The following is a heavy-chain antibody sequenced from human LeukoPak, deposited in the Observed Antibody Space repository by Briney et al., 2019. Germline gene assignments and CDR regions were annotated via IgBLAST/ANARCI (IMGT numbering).Heavy chain of an antibody. CDR3: ARDNVRQQLANRDDAFDI. V-gene: IGHV3-30*01. CDR2: ISYDGSNK. CDR1: GFTFSSYA. Sequence: GGSLRLSCAASGFTFSSYAMHWVRQAPGKGLEWVAVISYDGSNKYYADSVKGRFTISRDNSKNTLYLQMNSLRAEDTAVYYCARDNVRQQLANRDDAFDIWGQGTMVTVSS. J-gene: IGHJ3*02. D-gene: IGHD6-13*01.